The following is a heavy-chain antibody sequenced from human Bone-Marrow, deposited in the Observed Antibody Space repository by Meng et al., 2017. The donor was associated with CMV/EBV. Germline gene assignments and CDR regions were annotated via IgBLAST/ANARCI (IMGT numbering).Heavy chain of an antibody. Sequence: GGSLRLSCAASGFTFSSYWMHWVRQAPGKGLEWVAFIRYDGSNKYYADSVKGRFTISRDNSKNTLYLQMNSLRAEDTAVYYCARDHPYCTNGVCYTGGFDYWGQGTLVTVSS. D-gene: IGHD2-8*01. CDR1: GFTFSSYW. J-gene: IGHJ4*02. CDR3: ARDHPYCTNGVCYTGGFDY. V-gene: IGHV3-30*02. CDR2: IRYDGSNK.